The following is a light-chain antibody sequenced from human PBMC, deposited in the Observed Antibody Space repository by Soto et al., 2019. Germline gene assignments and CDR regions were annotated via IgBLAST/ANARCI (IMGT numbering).Light chain of an antibody. V-gene: IGKV3-11*01. CDR3: QQRSNWPWT. Sequence: EIVLTQSPATLSLSPGERATLSCRASQSINNYLAWYQQKPGQAPRLLIYDASNRATSIPARFSGSGSGTDFTLTISSLEPEDFAVYYCQQRSNWPWTFGQGTKVEIK. J-gene: IGKJ1*01. CDR1: QSINNY. CDR2: DAS.